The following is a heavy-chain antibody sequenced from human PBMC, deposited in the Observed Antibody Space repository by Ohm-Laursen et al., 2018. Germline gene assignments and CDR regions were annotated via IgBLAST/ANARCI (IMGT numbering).Heavy chain of an antibody. V-gene: IGHV2-70*11. D-gene: IGHD3-9*01. CDR1: GFSLSTRGMC. J-gene: IGHJ4*02. CDR2: IDWDDDK. Sequence: TQTLTLTCTFSGFSLSTRGMCVSWIRQPPGKALEWLARIDWDDDKYYRTSLKTRLTISKDTSKNQVVLIMTNMDPVDTATYYCARVDILTGYYYYWGQGTLVTVSS. CDR3: ARVDILTGYYYY.